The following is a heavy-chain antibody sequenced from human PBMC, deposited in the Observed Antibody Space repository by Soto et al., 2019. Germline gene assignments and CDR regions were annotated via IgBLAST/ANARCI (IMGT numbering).Heavy chain of an antibody. V-gene: IGHV4-4*02. CDR2: IYHSGST. J-gene: IGHJ6*02. D-gene: IGHD6-13*01. CDR1: GGSISSSNW. Sequence: SETLSLTCAVSGGSISSSNWWSWVRQPPGKGLEWIGEIYHSGSTNYNPSLKSRVTISVNKSKNQFSLKLSSVTAADTAVYYCATDRESSSWYYYYYGMDVWGQGTTVTVSS. CDR3: ATDRESSSWYYYYYGMDV.